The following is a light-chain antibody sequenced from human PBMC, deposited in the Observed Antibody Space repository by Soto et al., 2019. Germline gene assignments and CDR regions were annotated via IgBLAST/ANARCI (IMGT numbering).Light chain of an antibody. Sequence: DIQMTQSPSTLSGSVGDRVTITCRASQTISSWLAWYQQKPGKAPKLLIYKASTLKSGVPSRFSGSGSWTEFTLTISSLQTDDFATYYCQPYNSYSEAFGQGSKVERK. CDR2: KAS. V-gene: IGKV1-5*03. CDR1: QTISSW. J-gene: IGKJ1*01. CDR3: QPYNSYSEA.